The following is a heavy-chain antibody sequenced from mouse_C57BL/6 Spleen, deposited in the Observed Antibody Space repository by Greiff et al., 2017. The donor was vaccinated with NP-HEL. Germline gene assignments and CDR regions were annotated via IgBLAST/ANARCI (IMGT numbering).Heavy chain of an antibody. CDR3: ARDLYYYGSSYHVFDY. V-gene: IGHV14-3*01. CDR1: GFNIKNTY. CDR2: IDPANGNT. Sequence: VQLQQSVAELVRPGASVKLSCTASGFNIKNTYMHWVKQRPEQGLEWIGRIDPANGNTKYATKFQGKATITADTSSNTAYLQLSSLTSEDTAIYYCARDLYYYGSSYHVFDYWGQGTTLTVSS. J-gene: IGHJ2*01. D-gene: IGHD1-1*01.